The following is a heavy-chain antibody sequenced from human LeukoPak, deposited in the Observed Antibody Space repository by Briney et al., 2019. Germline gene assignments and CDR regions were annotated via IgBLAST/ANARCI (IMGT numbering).Heavy chain of an antibody. J-gene: IGHJ4*02. CDR3: ARHGPAWSFDY. CDR1: GGSVNTYS. V-gene: IGHV4-59*08. Sequence: SETLSLTRTVSGGSVNTYSWGWIRQPPGKGLEWIAYIYYSGSSNYNPSLKSRVTISVDTSKNQFSLRLSSVTATDTAVYYCARHGPAWSFDYWGQGTQVTVSS. D-gene: IGHD2-8*02. CDR2: IYYSGSS.